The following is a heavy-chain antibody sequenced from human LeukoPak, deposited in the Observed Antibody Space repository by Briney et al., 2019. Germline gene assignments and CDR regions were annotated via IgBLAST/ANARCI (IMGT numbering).Heavy chain of an antibody. Sequence: SVKVSCKASGGTFSSYAISWVRQAPGQGLEWMGGIIPIFGTANCAQKFQGRVTITADESTSTAYMELSSLRSEDTAVYYCARPPPTYYYDSSGYWDWGQGTLVTVSS. CDR1: GGTFSSYA. J-gene: IGHJ4*02. CDR3: ARPPPTYYYDSSGYWD. CDR2: IIPIFGTA. V-gene: IGHV1-69*13. D-gene: IGHD3-22*01.